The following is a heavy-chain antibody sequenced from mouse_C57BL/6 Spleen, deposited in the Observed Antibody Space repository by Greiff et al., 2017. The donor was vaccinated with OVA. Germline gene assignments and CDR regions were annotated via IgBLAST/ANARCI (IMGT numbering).Heavy chain of an antibody. V-gene: IGHV1-82*01. CDR1: GYAFSSSW. D-gene: IGHD1-1*01. CDR2: IYPGDGDT. CDR3: ASITTVVPYFDY. J-gene: IGHJ2*01. Sequence: VKLVESGPELVKPGASVKISCKASGYAFSSSWMNWVKQRPGKGLEWIGRIYPGDGDTNYNGKFKGKATLTADKSSSTAYMQLSSLTSEDSAVYFCASITTVVPYFDYWGQGTTLTVSS.